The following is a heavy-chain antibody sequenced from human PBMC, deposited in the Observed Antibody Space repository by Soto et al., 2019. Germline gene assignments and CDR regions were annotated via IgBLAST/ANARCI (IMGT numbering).Heavy chain of an antibody. CDR3: ARGVAGTGFDL. Sequence: SQTLSLTCAISGDSVSSNTAAWNWIRSSPSRGLEWLGRTYYRSNWRHNYAVSVKSRITVNPDTSKNHFSLQLNSVTPDDTAVYYCARGVAGTGFDLWGQGTLVTVSS. CDR2: TYYRSNWRH. J-gene: IGHJ4*02. V-gene: IGHV6-1*01. D-gene: IGHD6-19*01. CDR1: GDSVSSNTAA.